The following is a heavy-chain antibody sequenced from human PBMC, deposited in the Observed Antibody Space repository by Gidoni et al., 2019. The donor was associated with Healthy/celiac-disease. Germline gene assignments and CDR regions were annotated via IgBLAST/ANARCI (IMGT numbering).Heavy chain of an antibody. CDR3: ARGVDAFDI. CDR1: GFTFSSYS. V-gene: IGHV3-21*01. Sequence: EVQLVESGGGLFKPEGFLRLSCAASGFTFSSYSMNWVRQAPGKVLEWVSSISSISSYIYYADSVKGRFTIARDNAKNSLYLQMNSLRAEDTAVYYCARGVDAFDIWGQGTMVTVSS. CDR2: ISSISSYI. J-gene: IGHJ3*02.